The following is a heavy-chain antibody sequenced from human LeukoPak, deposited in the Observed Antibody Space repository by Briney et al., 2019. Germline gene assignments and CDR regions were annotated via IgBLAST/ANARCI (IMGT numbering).Heavy chain of an antibody. D-gene: IGHD6-6*01. CDR3: ARVARGVRSSSSYSDY. Sequence: GGSLRLSCGASGFTFRSYSINWVRQAPGKGLEWGSSISSSSSYIYYADSVKGRFTISRDNAKNSLYLQMNSLRAEDTAVYYCARVARGVRSSSSYSDYWGQGTLVTVSS. V-gene: IGHV3-21*01. CDR1: GFTFRSYS. J-gene: IGHJ4*02. CDR2: ISSSSSYI.